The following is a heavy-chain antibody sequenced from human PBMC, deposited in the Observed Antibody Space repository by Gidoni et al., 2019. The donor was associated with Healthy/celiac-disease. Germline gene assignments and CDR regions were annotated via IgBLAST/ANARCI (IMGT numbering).Heavy chain of an antibody. CDR2: IYPGDSDT. CDR3: ARPIAVAGVYYFDY. D-gene: IGHD6-19*01. Sequence: EVQLVQSGAEVKKPGESLKISCKGSGYSFTSYWNGWVRQMTGKGLEWMGIIYPGDSDTRYSPSFPCQVTSSADKSISTAYLQWSSLKASDTAMYYCARPIAVAGVYYFDYWGQGTLVTVSS. J-gene: IGHJ4*02. V-gene: IGHV5-51*01. CDR1: GYSFTSYW.